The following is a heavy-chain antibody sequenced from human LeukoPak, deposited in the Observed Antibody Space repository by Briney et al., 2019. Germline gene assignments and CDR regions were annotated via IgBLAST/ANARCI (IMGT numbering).Heavy chain of an antibody. Sequence: SETLSLTCAVYGGSFSGYYWSWIRQPPGKGLELIGEINHSGSTNYNPSLKSRVTISVDTSKNQFSLKLSSVTAADTAVYYCARAATEDCGGDCYSDWGQGTLVTVSS. CDR3: ARAATEDCGGDCYSD. CDR1: GGSFSGYY. J-gene: IGHJ4*02. D-gene: IGHD2-21*02. CDR2: INHSGST. V-gene: IGHV4-34*01.